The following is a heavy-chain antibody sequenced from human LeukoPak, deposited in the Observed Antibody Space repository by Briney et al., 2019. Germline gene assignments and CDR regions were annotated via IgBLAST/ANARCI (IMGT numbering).Heavy chain of an antibody. V-gene: IGHV3-30*03. CDR3: AFASYRYWFDY. Sequence: GGSLRLSCAASGFTFSSYGMHWVRQAPGKGLEWVAVISYDGSNKYYADSVKARFTISRDNSKNTLYLQMNSLRAEDTAVYYCAFASYRYWFDYWGQGTLVTVSS. D-gene: IGHD1-26*01. CDR2: ISYDGSNK. CDR1: GFTFSSYG. J-gene: IGHJ4*02.